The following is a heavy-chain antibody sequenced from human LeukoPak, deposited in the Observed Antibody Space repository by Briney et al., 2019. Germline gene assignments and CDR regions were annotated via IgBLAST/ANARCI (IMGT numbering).Heavy chain of an antibody. J-gene: IGHJ6*02. D-gene: IGHD6-19*01. CDR1: GFTFSSYT. Sequence: GGSLRLSCAASGFTFSSYTMNWVRQAPGKGLEWVSDISSSSTTIYYADSVKGRFTISRDNAKNSLYLQMNSLRAEDTAVYYCARLGRGVAVAGSYYYYGMDVWGQGTTVTVSS. V-gene: IGHV3-48*01. CDR3: ARLGRGVAVAGSYYYYGMDV. CDR2: ISSSSTTI.